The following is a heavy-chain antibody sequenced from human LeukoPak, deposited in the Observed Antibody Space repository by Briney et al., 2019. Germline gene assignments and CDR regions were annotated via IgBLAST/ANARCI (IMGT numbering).Heavy chain of an antibody. D-gene: IGHD3-22*01. J-gene: IGHJ5*02. CDR2: ISRSSTYT. CDR1: GFTFSSYS. V-gene: IGHV3-21*01. CDR3: ASDLYYYDSSGYHS. Sequence: GGSLRLSCAASGFTFSSYSMNWVRQAPGKGLEWVSSISRSSTYTHYTDSVKGRFTISRDNAKNSLPLQMNSLRAEDTAVYYCASDLYYYDSSGYHSWGQGTLVTVSS.